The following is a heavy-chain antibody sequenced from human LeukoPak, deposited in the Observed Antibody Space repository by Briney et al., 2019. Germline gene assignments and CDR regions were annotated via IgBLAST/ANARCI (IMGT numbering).Heavy chain of an antibody. V-gene: IGHV4-38-2*01. J-gene: IGHJ6*03. CDR3: ARVSYDSSGYYYYYYYYYMDV. D-gene: IGHD3-22*01. CDR1: GYSISSGYY. CDR2: IYHSGST. Sequence: PSETLSLTCAVSGYSISSGYYWGWIRQPSGKGLEWIGSIYHSGSTYYNPSLKSRVTISVDTSKNQFSLKLSSVTAADTAVYYCARVSYDSSGYYYYYYYYYMDVWGKGTTVTVSS.